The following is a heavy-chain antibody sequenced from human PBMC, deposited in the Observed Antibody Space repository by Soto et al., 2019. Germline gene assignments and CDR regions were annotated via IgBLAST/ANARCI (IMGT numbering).Heavy chain of an antibody. CDR2: ISPNNGKT. CDR3: ARSGYSYGFHFYYGMDV. V-gene: IGHV1-18*01. J-gene: IGHJ6*02. CDR1: GHTFASYG. Sequence: ASVKVSCKASGHTFASYGMSWVRQAPGQGLGWMGGISPNNGKTNYAQKIQGRVTITTDKSTSTAYMELSSLRSEDTAVYYCARSGYSYGFHFYYGMDVWGQGTTLTVSS. D-gene: IGHD5-18*01.